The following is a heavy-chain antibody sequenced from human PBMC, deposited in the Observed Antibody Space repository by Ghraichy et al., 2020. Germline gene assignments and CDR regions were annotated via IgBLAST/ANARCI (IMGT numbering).Heavy chain of an antibody. Sequence: SVKVSCKASGGTFSSYAISWVRQAPGQGLEWMGGIIPIFGTANYAQKFQGRVTITADESTSTAYMELSSLRSEDTAVYYCASLGEWLPYGMDVWGQGTTVTVSS. CDR3: ASLGEWLPYGMDV. J-gene: IGHJ6*02. D-gene: IGHD3-16*01. CDR1: GGTFSSYA. V-gene: IGHV1-69*13. CDR2: IIPIFGTA.